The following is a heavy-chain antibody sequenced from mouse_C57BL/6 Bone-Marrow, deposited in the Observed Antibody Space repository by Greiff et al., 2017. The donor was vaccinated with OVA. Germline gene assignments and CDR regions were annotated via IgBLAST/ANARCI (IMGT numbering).Heavy chain of an antibody. CDR1: GFSLTSYG. V-gene: IGHV2-5*01. CDR2: IWRGGST. Sequence: VQGVESGPGLVQPSQSLSITCTVSGFSLTSYGVHWVRQSPGKGLEWLGVIWRGGSTDYNAAFMSRLSITKDNSKSQVFFKMNSLQADDTAIYYCAKTPHYYGSSYWYFDVWGTGTTVTVSS. D-gene: IGHD1-1*01. CDR3: AKTPHYYGSSYWYFDV. J-gene: IGHJ1*03.